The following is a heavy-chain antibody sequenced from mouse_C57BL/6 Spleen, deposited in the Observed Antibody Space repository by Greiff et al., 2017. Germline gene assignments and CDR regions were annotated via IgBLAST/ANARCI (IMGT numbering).Heavy chain of an antibody. J-gene: IGHJ4*01. CDR3: ARDRDAMDY. V-gene: IGHV5-4*01. Sequence: EVMLVESGGGLVKPGGSLKLSCAASGFTFSSYAMSWVRQTPEKRLEWVATISDGGSYTYSPDNVKGRFTISRDNAKNNLYLQMSHLKSEDTAMYYCARDRDAMDYWGQGTSVTVSS. CDR1: GFTFSSYA. CDR2: ISDGGSYT. D-gene: IGHD3-1*01.